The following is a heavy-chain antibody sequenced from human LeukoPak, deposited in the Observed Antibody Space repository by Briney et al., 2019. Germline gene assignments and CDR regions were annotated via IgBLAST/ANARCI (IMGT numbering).Heavy chain of an antibody. CDR2: ISGSGSGGST. J-gene: IGHJ4*02. CDR3: AKSGYNRFDY. V-gene: IGHV3-23*01. Sequence: GGSLRLSCAASGFTFSRSAMSWGRQAPWKGLDRVSSISGSGSGGSTYYADSVKGRFTISRDNSKNTLYLQMNSLIAEDTAVYYCAKSGYNRFDYWGQGTRVTVSS. CDR1: GFTFSRSA. D-gene: IGHD5-24*01.